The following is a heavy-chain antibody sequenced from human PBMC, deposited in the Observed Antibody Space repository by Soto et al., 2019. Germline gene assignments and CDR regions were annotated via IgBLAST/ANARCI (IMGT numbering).Heavy chain of an antibody. J-gene: IGHJ6*02. Sequence: SETLSLTCTVSGGSISSYYWSWIRQPPGKGLEWIGYIYYSGSTNYNPSLKSRVTISVDRSKNQFSLKLSSVTAADTAVYYCARGGGNRDYYYGMDVWGQGTTVTVSS. V-gene: IGHV4-59*12. CDR1: GGSISSYY. CDR2: IYYSGST. CDR3: ARGGGNRDYYYGMDV. D-gene: IGHD1-26*01.